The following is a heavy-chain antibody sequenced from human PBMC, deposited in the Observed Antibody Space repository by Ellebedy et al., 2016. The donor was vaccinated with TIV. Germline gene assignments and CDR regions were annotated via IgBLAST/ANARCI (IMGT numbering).Heavy chain of an antibody. CDR2: INPSGGGTVT. J-gene: IGHJ4*02. CDR3: ARDLNYYYETTYYGTFDY. D-gene: IGHD3-22*01. V-gene: IGHV1-46*01. Sequence: ASVKVSCKASGYTFTSYSIHWVRQAPGQGLEWVGVINPSGGGTVTTYAQKFQGRVTVTKDTSTSTVYMELTDLTDEDTAVYYCARDLNYYYETTYYGTFDYWGQGTLVTVSS. CDR1: GYTFTSYS.